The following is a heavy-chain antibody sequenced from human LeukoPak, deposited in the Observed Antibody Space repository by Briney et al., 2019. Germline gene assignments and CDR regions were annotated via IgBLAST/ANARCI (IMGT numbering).Heavy chain of an antibody. CDR3: AKGDAYDSSGFSPLFDY. CDR1: GFPFSNYA. D-gene: IGHD3-22*01. Sequence: GGSLRLSCAASGFPFSNYAMGWVRQAPGKGLEWVSGINGNGDSSYYADSVKGRFTISRDNSKSALYLQLNSLRAEDTAVYYCAKGDAYDSSGFSPLFDYWGQGALVTVSS. J-gene: IGHJ4*02. V-gene: IGHV3-23*01. CDR2: INGNGDSS.